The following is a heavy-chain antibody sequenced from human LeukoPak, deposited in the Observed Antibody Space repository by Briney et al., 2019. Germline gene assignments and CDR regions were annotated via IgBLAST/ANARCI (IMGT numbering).Heavy chain of an antibody. D-gene: IGHD2-15*01. J-gene: IGHJ4*02. CDR3: ASCSGGSCSHDY. CDR1: GGSISSYY. CDR2: IYYSGST. V-gene: IGHV4-59*01. Sequence: SETLSLTCTVSGGSISSYYWSWIRQPPGKGLEWSGYIYYSGSTNYNPSLKSRVTISVDTSKNQFSPKLSSVTAADTAVYYCASCSGGSCSHDYWGQGTLVTVSS.